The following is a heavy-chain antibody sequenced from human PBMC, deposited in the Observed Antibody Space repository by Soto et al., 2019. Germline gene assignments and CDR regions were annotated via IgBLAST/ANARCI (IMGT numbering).Heavy chain of an antibody. J-gene: IGHJ6*02. D-gene: IGHD4-4*01. CDR1: GFTFGSYD. V-gene: IGHV3-13*01. CDR2: IGTAGDT. Sequence: GGSLRLSCAASGFTFGSYDMHWVRQATGKGLEWVSAIGTAGDTYYPGSVKGRFTISRENAKNSLYLQMNSLRAEDTAVYYCARATVSTGMVVWGQGTTVTVSS. CDR3: ARATVSTGMVV.